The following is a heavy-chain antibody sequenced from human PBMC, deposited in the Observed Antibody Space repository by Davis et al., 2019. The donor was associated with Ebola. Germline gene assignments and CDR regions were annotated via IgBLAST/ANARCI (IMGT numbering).Heavy chain of an antibody. CDR3: ARYSSAWYATTYYFDY. CDR1: GFTFSNYA. Sequence: GESLKISCAASGFTFSNYAIHWVRQAPGKGLEWVAVISYDGSEVYYADSVKGRFTISRDNAKNSLYLQMNSLRAEDTAVYYCARYSSAWYATTYYFDYWGQGTLVTVSS. D-gene: IGHD6-19*01. V-gene: IGHV3-30*03. J-gene: IGHJ4*02. CDR2: ISYDGSEV.